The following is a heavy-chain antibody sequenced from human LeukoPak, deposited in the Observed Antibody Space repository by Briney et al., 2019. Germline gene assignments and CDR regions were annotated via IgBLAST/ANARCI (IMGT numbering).Heavy chain of an antibody. J-gene: IGHJ4*02. D-gene: IGHD5-18*01. CDR2: INHSGST. CDR3: ARSVDTAMVHFDY. CDR1: GGSFSGYY. Sequence: PSETLSLTCAVYGGSFSGYYWSWIRQPPGKGLEWIGEINHSGSTNYNPSLKSRVTISVDTSKNLFSLKLSSVTAADTAVYYCARSVDTAMVHFDYWGQGTLVTVSS. V-gene: IGHV4-34*01.